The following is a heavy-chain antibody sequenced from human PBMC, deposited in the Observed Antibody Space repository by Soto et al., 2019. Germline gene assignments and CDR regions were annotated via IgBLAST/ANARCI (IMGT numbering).Heavy chain of an antibody. V-gene: IGHV1-3*01. Sequence: QVQLVQSGAEVKKPGASVKVSCKASGYTFTNYAIHWVRQAPGLRLEWMGWINAGNGNTKYLQKFQGRVTITRDTAASTAYRELSSLTSEDTAVYYCARGPPLRLVKLSYFYYMDVWGKGTTITVSS. CDR3: ARGPPLRLVKLSYFYYMDV. J-gene: IGHJ6*03. CDR2: INAGNGNT. D-gene: IGHD5-12*01. CDR1: GYTFTNYA.